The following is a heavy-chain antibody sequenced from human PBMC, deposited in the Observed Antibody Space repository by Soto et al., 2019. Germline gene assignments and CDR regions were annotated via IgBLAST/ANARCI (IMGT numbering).Heavy chain of an antibody. CDR2: IYHSGST. CDR3: ARVEGYFDY. CDR1: GGSISSNNW. V-gene: IGHV4-4*02. J-gene: IGHJ4*02. Sequence: QVQLQESGPGLVKPSGTLSLSCAVSGGSISSNNWWSWVRQPPGKGLEWIGEIYHSGSTNYNSSLXSRVTISVDKSKNQFSLNLRSVTAADTAVYYCARVEGYFDYWGQGALVTVSS.